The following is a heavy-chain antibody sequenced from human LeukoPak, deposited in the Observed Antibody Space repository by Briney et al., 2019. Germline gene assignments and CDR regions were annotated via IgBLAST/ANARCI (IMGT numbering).Heavy chain of an antibody. CDR3: ARHELWFGEYYFDY. J-gene: IGHJ4*02. CDR1: GGSFCGYY. D-gene: IGHD3-10*01. V-gene: IGHV4-34*01. Sequence: PSETLSLTCAVYGGSFCGYYWSWIRQPPGKGLEWIGEINHSGSTNYNPSLKSRVTISVDTSKNQFSLKLSSVTAADTAVYYCARHELWFGEYYFDYWGQGTLVTVSS. CDR2: INHSGST.